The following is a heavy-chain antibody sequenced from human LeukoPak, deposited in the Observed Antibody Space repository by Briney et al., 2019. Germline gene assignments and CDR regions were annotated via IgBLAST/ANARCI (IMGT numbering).Heavy chain of an antibody. V-gene: IGHV3-33*01. CDR1: GFTFSNYG. Sequence: GGSLRLSCAASGFTFSNYGMHWVRQAPGKGLEWVALIWYDGSNKYYADSVQGRFIISRDNSKNTLYLHMNSLRAEDTAVYYCAREMGLNIVATFGYWGQGTLVTVSS. J-gene: IGHJ4*02. CDR3: AREMGLNIVATFGY. D-gene: IGHD5-12*01. CDR2: IWYDGSNK.